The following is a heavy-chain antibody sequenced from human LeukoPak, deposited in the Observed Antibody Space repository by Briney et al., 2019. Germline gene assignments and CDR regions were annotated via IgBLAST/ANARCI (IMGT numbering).Heavy chain of an antibody. CDR1: GFTFSSYV. V-gene: IGHV3-30*04. CDR2: ISYDGSNK. J-gene: IGHJ4*02. D-gene: IGHD3-3*01. CDR3: ARSSITIFGPFDY. Sequence: PGRSLRLSCAASGFTFSSYVMHWVRQAPGKGLEWVAVISYDGSNKYYADSVKGRFTISRDNSKNTLYLQMNSLRAEDTAVYYCARSSITIFGPFDYWGQGTLVTVSS.